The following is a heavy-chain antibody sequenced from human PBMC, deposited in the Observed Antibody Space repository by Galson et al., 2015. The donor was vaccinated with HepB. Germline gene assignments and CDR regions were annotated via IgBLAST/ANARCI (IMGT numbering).Heavy chain of an antibody. V-gene: IGHV3-11*01. CDR3: ASGTTHCTGGVCNHGSLGNY. Sequence: SLRLSCAAPGFTFSDYYMSWIRQVPGKGLEWVSYISSSGSTIYYADSVKGRFTISRDNAKNSLYLQMNSLRAEDTAVYYCASGTTHCTGGVCNHGSLGNYWGQGTLVTVSS. CDR1: GFTFSDYY. D-gene: IGHD2-8*02. J-gene: IGHJ4*02. CDR2: ISSSGSTI.